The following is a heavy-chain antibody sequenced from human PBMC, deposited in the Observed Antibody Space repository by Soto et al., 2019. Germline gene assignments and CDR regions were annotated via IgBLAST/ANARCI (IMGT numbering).Heavy chain of an antibody. J-gene: IGHJ4*02. CDR3: ARDRWIQLWCKGADYYVH. D-gene: IGHD5-18*01. V-gene: IGHV3-33*01. Sequence: PGGSLRLSCAATGFTFSSYGLHWVRQAQGKGLEWVAVIWYDGSNKYYADSVKGRFTISRDNSKNTLYLQMNSLRAEDTAVYYCARDRWIQLWCKGADYYVHWGQGTRVTVPS. CDR1: GFTFSSYG. CDR2: IWYDGSNK.